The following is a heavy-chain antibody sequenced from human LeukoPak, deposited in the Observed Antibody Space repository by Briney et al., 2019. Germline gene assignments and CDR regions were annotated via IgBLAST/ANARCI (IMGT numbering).Heavy chain of an antibody. CDR3: ASQWELPQFDY. D-gene: IGHD1-26*01. V-gene: IGHV3-23*01. CDR1: GFTFSTYA. Sequence: GGSLRLSCAASGFTFSTYAMSWVRQAPGKGLECVSALSGNGNTIYYADSVKGRFTISRDNSKNTLSLQMNSLRAEDTAVYYCASQWELPQFDYWGQGTLVTVSS. J-gene: IGHJ4*02. CDR2: LSGNGNTI.